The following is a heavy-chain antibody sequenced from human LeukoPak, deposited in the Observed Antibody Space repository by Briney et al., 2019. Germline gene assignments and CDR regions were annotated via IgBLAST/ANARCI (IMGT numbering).Heavy chain of an antibody. CDR2: ISYDGSNK. J-gene: IGHJ4*02. CDR1: GFTFSSYG. Sequence: GGSLRLSCTASGFTFSSYGMHWVRQAPGKGLEWVAVISYDGSNKYYEDSVKGRFTISRDNSKNTLYLQMNSLRAEDTAVYYCAKDWQLVDYWGQGTLVTVSS. CDR3: AKDWQLVDY. V-gene: IGHV3-30*18. D-gene: IGHD1-1*01.